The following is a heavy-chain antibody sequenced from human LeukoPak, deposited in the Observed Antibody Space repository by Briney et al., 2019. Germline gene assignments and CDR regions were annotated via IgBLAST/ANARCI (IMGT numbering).Heavy chain of an antibody. J-gene: IGHJ4*02. V-gene: IGHV3-7*01. D-gene: IGHD1-7*01. Sequence: GGSLRLSCVVSGLTFSNNWMSWVRQAPGKGLEWVANIKQDGSEKYYVNSVKGRFTISRDNAKNSLYLQMNSLRAEDTAIYFCAREDDWNYEDYWGLGTLVTVSS. CDR2: IKQDGSEK. CDR1: GLTFSNNW. CDR3: AREDDWNYEDY.